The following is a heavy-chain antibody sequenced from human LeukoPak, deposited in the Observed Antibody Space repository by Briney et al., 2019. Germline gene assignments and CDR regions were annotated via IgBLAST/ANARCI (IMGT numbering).Heavy chain of an antibody. J-gene: IGHJ4*02. V-gene: IGHV1-2*02. CDR3: ARVGRNYYDLLDY. CDR1: GYTFTGYY. CDR2: INPNSVGT. Sequence: ASVKVSCKASGYTFTGYYMHWVRQAPGQGLEWMGWINPNSVGTNYAQKFQGRVTMTRDTSISTAYMELSRLRSDDTAVYYCARVGRNYYDLLDYWGQGTLVTVSS. D-gene: IGHD3-22*01.